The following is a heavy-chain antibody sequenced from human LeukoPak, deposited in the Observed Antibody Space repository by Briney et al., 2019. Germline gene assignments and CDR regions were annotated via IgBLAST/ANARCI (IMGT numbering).Heavy chain of an antibody. CDR2: ISGSGGST. Sequence: PGGSLRLSCAASGFTFSSYAMSWVRQAPGKGLEWVSAISGSGGSTYYADSVKGRFTISRDNSKNTLYLQMNSLGAEDTAVYYCAKETYYYGSGSYDYWGQGTLVTVSS. J-gene: IGHJ4*02. V-gene: IGHV3-23*01. CDR3: AKETYYYGSGSYDY. D-gene: IGHD3-10*01. CDR1: GFTFSSYA.